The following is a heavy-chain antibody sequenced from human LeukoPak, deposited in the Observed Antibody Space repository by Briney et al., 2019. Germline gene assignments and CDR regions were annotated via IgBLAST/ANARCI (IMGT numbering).Heavy chain of an antibody. Sequence: SETLSLTCTVSGGSISSSSYYWGWIRQPPGKGLEWIGSIYYSGSTYYNPSLKSRVTISVDTSKNQFSLKLSSVTAADTAVYYCAAYYYDSSGYWPEDYWGQGTLVTVSS. CDR1: GGSISSSSYY. CDR2: IYYSGST. D-gene: IGHD3-22*01. J-gene: IGHJ4*02. V-gene: IGHV4-39*01. CDR3: AAYYYDSSGYWPEDY.